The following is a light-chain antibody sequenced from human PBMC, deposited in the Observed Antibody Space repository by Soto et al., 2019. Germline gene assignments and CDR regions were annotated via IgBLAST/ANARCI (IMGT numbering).Light chain of an antibody. J-gene: IGKJ1*01. CDR1: QSISSW. V-gene: IGKV1-5*01. CDR3: QQYHSYWT. CDR2: DAS. Sequence: DIQRTQSPSTLSAPVGDRVTITCRASQSISSWLAWYQKKPGKAPKLLIYDASSLESGVPQRFSGSGSGTEFTLIISSLQTDDFSTYYCQQYHSYWTFGQGTKVDIK.